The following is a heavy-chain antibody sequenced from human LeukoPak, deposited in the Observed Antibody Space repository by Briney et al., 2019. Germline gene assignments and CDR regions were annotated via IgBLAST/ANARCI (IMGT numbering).Heavy chain of an antibody. CDR1: GYTFTSYG. CDR2: ISAYNGNT. V-gene: IGHV1-18*01. CDR3: AREGYCNSTSCDKPFDY. J-gene: IGHJ4*02. Sequence: ASVKVSCKASGYTFTSYGITWVRQAPGQGLEWMGWISAYNGNTNYAQKLQGRVTMTTDTSTSTAYMELRSLRSDDTALYYCAREGYCNSTSCDKPFDYWGQGTLVTVAS. D-gene: IGHD2-2*01.